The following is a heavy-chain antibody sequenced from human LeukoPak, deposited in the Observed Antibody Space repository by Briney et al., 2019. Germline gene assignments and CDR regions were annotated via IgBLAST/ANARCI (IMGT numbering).Heavy chain of an antibody. Sequence: GGSLRLSCAASGFTFSTYWMHWVRQAPGKGLVWVSRINSDGSDTSYADSVKGRFTISRDNAKNTLYLQMNSLRGEDTAVYYCARGVAILDYYFDYWGQGIPVTVSS. CDR3: ARGVAILDYYFDY. V-gene: IGHV3-74*01. J-gene: IGHJ4*02. CDR1: GFTFSTYW. CDR2: INSDGSDT. D-gene: IGHD5-12*01.